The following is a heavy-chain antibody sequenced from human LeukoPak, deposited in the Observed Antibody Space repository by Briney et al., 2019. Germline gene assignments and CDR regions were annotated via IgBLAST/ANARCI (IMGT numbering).Heavy chain of an antibody. CDR2: MNPNSGNT. CDR3: ARGGPTSWIRYYYDSSGYYYLDY. Sequence: GASMKVSCKASGYTFTSYDINWVRQATGQGLEWMGWMNPNSGNTGYAQKFQGRVTMTRNTSISTAYMELSSLRSEDTAVYYCARGGPTSWIRYYYDSSGYYYLDYWGQGTLVTVSS. V-gene: IGHV1-8*01. J-gene: IGHJ4*02. D-gene: IGHD3-22*01. CDR1: GYTFTSYD.